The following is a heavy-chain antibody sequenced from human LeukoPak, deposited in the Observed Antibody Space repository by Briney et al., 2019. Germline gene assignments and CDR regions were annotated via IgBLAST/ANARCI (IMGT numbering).Heavy chain of an antibody. D-gene: IGHD2-2*03. J-gene: IGHJ3*01. CDR1: GFTFSGFD. CDR3: VRVDRTLHAIDL. V-gene: IGHV3-13*01. CDR2: FSTTGTI. Sequence: RTSVSLRLSCAVSGFTFSGFDMHWVRQPTGKGLEWVAAFSTTGTISYAASVKGRFTLSGDSANKSMSLQANSLRAGDTAVYYCVRVDRTLHAIDLWGQATLVTVPS.